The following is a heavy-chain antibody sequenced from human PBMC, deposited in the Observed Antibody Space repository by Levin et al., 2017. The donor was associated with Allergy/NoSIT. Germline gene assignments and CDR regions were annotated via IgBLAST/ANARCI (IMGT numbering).Heavy chain of an antibody. CDR1: GFTFSDYY. CDR3: ARDADVYYFDY. Sequence: GESLKISCAASGFTFSDYYMSWIRQAPGKGLEWVSYISSSSSYTNYADSVKGRFTISRDNAKNSLYLQMNSLRAEDTAVYYCARDADVYYFDYWGQGTLVTVSS. V-gene: IGHV3-11*05. J-gene: IGHJ4*02. CDR2: ISSSSSYT.